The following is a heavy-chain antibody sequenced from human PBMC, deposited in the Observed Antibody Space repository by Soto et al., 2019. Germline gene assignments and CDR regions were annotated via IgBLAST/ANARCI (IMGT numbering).Heavy chain of an antibody. CDR3: AKNYDSSGYYYGGLDY. CDR1: GFTFSSYA. V-gene: IGHV3-23*01. D-gene: IGHD3-22*01. Sequence: GGSLRLSCAASGFTFSSYAMSWVRQAPGKGLEWVSAISGSGGSTYYADSVKGRFTISRDNSKNTLYLQMNSLRAEDTAVYYCAKNYDSSGYYYGGLDYWGQGPLVTVYS. J-gene: IGHJ4*02. CDR2: ISGSGGST.